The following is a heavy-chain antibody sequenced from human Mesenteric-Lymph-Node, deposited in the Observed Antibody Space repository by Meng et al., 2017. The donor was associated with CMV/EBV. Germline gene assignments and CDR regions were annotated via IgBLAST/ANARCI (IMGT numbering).Heavy chain of an antibody. Sequence: GSLRLSCNVSGGSISTYYWTWMRQPPGKRLEWIGYVHAGGSTKYNPSLKSRVTISIDTSKNQFSLKLSSVTAADTAVYYCARGAGIEVVDRGRHCDYWGQGTLVTVSS. J-gene: IGHJ4*02. CDR3: ARGAGIEVVDRGRHCDY. CDR1: GGSISTYY. CDR2: VHAGGST. D-gene: IGHD2-15*01. V-gene: IGHV4-59*01.